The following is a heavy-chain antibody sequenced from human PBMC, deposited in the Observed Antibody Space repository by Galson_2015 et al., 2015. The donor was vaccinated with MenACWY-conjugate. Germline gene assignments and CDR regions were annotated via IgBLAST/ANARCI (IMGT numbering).Heavy chain of an antibody. J-gene: IGHJ4*02. CDR3: ARLTGGRFDL. V-gene: IGHV1-8*01. CDR2: MNPNSGNT. CDR1: GYTFTFRD. D-gene: IGHD7-27*01. Sequence: SVKVSCKASGYTFTFRDMSWVRQATGQGPECLGWMNPNSGNTGYAQKFQGRVTMTRNTSITTAYMELSSLNSEDTAVYFCARLTGGRFDLWGQGTLVTVSS.